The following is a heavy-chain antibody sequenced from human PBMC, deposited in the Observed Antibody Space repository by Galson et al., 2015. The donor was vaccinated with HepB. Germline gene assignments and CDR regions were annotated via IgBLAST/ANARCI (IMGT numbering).Heavy chain of an antibody. V-gene: IGHV3-7*03. D-gene: IGHD5-12*01. CDR2: IKQDGSQK. J-gene: IGHJ4*02. Sequence: SLRLSCAASGFTFTTSWMSWVRQAPGKGLEWVATIKQDGSQKFYVDSVKGRFTISRDNAKDSVFLQMSSLRAADTAVYYCARVNNEWLRAYTYTYPKFVSFDYWGQGILVIVSS. CDR1: GFTFTTSW. CDR3: ARVNNEWLRAYTYTYPKFVSFDY.